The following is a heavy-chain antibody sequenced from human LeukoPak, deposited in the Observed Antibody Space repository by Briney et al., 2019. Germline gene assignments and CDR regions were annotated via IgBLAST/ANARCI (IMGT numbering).Heavy chain of an antibody. V-gene: IGHV4-4*07. J-gene: IGHJ4*02. CDR3: ARDYDYYDSDGFFDY. Sequence: PSETLSLTCTVSGGSISSHYWSWIRQPAGKGLEWIGRIYTSGSTNYNPSLKSRVTMSVDTSKNQFSLKLSSVTAADTAVYYCARDYDYYDSDGFFDYWGQGTLVTVSS. D-gene: IGHD3-22*01. CDR1: GGSISSHY. CDR2: IYTSGST.